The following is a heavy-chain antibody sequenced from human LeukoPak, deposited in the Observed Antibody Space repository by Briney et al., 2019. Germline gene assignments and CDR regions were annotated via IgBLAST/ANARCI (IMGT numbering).Heavy chain of an antibody. CDR1: GGSFSGYY. V-gene: IGHV4-34*01. CDR3: AKGNLSFDY. J-gene: IGHJ4*02. Sequence: PSETLSLTCAVYGGSFSGYYWSWIRQPPGKGLEWIGEINHSGSTNYNPSLKSRVTISVDTSKNQFSPKLSSVTAADTAVYYCAKGNLSFDYWGQGTLVTVSS. CDR2: INHSGST. D-gene: IGHD4-23*01.